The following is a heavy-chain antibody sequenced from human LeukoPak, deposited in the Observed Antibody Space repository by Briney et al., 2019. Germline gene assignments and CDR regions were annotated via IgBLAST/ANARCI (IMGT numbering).Heavy chain of an antibody. D-gene: IGHD3-22*01. J-gene: IGHJ5*02. Sequence: SETLSLTCTVSGYSISSGYYWSWIRQPAGKGLEWIGLIYSRGNTNYNPSLKSRVTMSVDTSKNQFSLKLSSVTAADTAVYYCARTPIYYFDNSGYYTWGQGTLVTVSS. CDR3: ARTPIYYFDNSGYYT. V-gene: IGHV4-4*07. CDR2: IYSRGNT. CDR1: GYSISSGYY.